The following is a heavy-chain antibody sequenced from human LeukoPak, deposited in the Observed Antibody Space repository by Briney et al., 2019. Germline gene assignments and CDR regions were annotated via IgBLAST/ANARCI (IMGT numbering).Heavy chain of an antibody. V-gene: IGHV1-69*13. Sequence: GASVKVSCKASGGTFSSHAISWVRQAPGQGLEWMGGIIPIFGTANYAQKFQGRVTITADESTSTAYMELSSLRSEDTAVYYCARPLSRHCSSTSCYLPDAFDIWGQGTMVTVSS. J-gene: IGHJ3*02. D-gene: IGHD2-2*01. CDR2: IIPIFGTA. CDR1: GGTFSSHA. CDR3: ARPLSRHCSSTSCYLPDAFDI.